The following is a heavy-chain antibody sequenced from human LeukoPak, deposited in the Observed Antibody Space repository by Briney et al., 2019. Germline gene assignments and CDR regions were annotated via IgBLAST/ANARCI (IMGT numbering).Heavy chain of an antibody. V-gene: IGHV6-1*01. CDR2: TYYRSKWYN. D-gene: IGHD3-16*02. CDR1: GDSVSSNSAA. CDR3: AREGSTYDYVWGSYRPLDY. Sequence: SQTLSLTCAISGDSVSSNSAAWNWNRQSPSRGLEWLGRTYYRSKWYNDYAVSVKSRITINPDTSKNQFSLQLNSVTPEDTAVYYCAREGSTYDYVWGSYRPLDYWGQGTLVTVSS. J-gene: IGHJ4*02.